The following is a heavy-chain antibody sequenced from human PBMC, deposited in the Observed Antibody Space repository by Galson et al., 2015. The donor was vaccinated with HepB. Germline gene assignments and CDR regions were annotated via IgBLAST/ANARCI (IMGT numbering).Heavy chain of an antibody. CDR1: EFTFSSGG. V-gene: IGHV3-30*02. Sequence: SLRLSCAASEFTFSSGGLHWVRQAPGKGLEWVAFIRYDGSNKYYADSVKGRFTISRDNSKNTLSLQMNSLRAEDTAVYYCARDPQKLGRAGAEDIEDYWGQGTLVTVSS. CDR2: IRYDGSNK. CDR3: ARDPQKLGRAGAEDIEDY. J-gene: IGHJ4*02. D-gene: IGHD7-27*01.